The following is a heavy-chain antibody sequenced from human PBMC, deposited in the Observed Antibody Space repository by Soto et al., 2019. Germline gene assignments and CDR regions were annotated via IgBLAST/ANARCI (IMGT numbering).Heavy chain of an antibody. V-gene: IGHV4-34*01. Sequence: PSETLSLTCAVYGGSLSGYYWSWIRQPPGKGLEWIGEINHSGSTNYNPSLKSRVTISVDKSKNQFSLKLSSVTAADTAVYYCASVTGTTFVHSADWGQGTLVTVSS. J-gene: IGHJ4*02. CDR3: ASVTGTTFVHSAD. CDR2: INHSGST. D-gene: IGHD1-7*01. CDR1: GGSLSGYY.